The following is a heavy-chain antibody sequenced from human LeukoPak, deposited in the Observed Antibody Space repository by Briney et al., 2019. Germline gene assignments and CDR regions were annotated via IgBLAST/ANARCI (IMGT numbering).Heavy chain of an antibody. J-gene: IGHJ4*02. CDR3: AREEYSSSWYGLYYFDY. CDR1: GYTFTGYY. CDR2: INPNSGGT. D-gene: IGHD6-13*01. Sequence: GASVKVSCKASGYTFTGYYMHWVRQAPGQGLEWMGRINPNSGGTNYAQKFQGRVTMTRDTSISTAYMEPSRLRSDDTAVYYCAREEYSSSWYGLYYFDYWGQGTLVTVSS. V-gene: IGHV1-2*06.